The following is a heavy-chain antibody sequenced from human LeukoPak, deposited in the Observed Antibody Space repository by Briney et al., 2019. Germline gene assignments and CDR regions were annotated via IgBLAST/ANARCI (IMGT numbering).Heavy chain of an antibody. Sequence: GGALRLSCAASGFTFSDYYMSWIRQAPGKGLEWVSYISTSGNMIYYADSVKGRFTISRDNAKNSLFLQMNSLRAEDTAVYYCAREVRGHIVVVTGTPISIYWGQGTLVTVSS. J-gene: IGHJ4*02. V-gene: IGHV3-11*04. D-gene: IGHD2-21*02. CDR2: ISTSGNMI. CDR1: GFTFSDYY. CDR3: AREVRGHIVVVTGTPISIY.